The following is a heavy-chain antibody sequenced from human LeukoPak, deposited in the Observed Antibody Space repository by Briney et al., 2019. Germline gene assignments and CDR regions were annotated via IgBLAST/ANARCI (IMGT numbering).Heavy chain of an antibody. Sequence: PSETLSLTCTVSGGSISSYYWSWIRQFPGKGLEWIGCIYYSGSTNYNPSLKSRVTISVDTSKNQFSLKLSSVTAADTAVYYCARDRGGPERGYFDYWGQGTLVTVSS. J-gene: IGHJ4*02. CDR1: GGSISSYY. D-gene: IGHD1-14*01. CDR2: IYYSGST. V-gene: IGHV4-59*01. CDR3: ARDRGGPERGYFDY.